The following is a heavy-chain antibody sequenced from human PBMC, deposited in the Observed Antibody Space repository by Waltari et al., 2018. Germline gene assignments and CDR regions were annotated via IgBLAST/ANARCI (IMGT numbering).Heavy chain of an antibody. Sequence: EVELVESGGGLVQPGGSLRLSCEVSGVSLSDRWMPWVRQPPEKGLVWVARVNSDGSNTAYADSVRGRFIISRDTARNTLFLQMSSVRVDDTALYYCVAATPSSDKWGQGTLVTVSS. J-gene: IGHJ4*02. CDR2: VNSDGSNT. V-gene: IGHV3-74*01. CDR3: VAATPSSDK. D-gene: IGHD6-19*01. CDR1: GVSLSDRW.